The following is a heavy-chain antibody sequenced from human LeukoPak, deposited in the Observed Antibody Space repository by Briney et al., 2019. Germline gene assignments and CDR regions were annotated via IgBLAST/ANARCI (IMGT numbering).Heavy chain of an antibody. Sequence: ASVKVSCKASGYTFTGYYMHWVRQAPGQGLEWMGWINPNSGGTNYAQKFQGRVTMTRDTSISTAYMELSRLRSDDTAVYYCASSLRYFDWLLSPFDYWGQGTLVTVSS. D-gene: IGHD3-9*01. CDR2: INPNSGGT. CDR1: GYTFTGYY. V-gene: IGHV1-2*02. CDR3: ASSLRYFDWLLSPFDY. J-gene: IGHJ4*02.